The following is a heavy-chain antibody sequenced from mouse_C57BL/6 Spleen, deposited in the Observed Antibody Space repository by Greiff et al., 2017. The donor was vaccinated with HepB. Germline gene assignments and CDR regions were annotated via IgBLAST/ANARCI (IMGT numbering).Heavy chain of an antibody. J-gene: IGHJ3*01. V-gene: IGHV1-26*01. D-gene: IGHD2-1*01. CDR2: INPNNGGT. CDR1: GYTFTDYY. CDR3: GRKRGFYYPFAY. Sequence: EVQLQQSGPELVKPGASVKISCKASGYTFTDYYMNWVKQSHGKSLEWIGDINPNNGGTSYNQKFKGKATLTVDKSSSTAYMELRSLTSEDSAVYYCGRKRGFYYPFAYWGKGTLVTVSA.